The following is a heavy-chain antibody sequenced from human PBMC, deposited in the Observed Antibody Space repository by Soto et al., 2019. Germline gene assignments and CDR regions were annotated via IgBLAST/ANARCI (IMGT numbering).Heavy chain of an antibody. J-gene: IGHJ6*04. CDR2: IYYSGST. CDR3: ARGKLTYYYGMDV. Sequence: SETLSLTCSVSGGSISSGGYYWSWIRQHPGKGLEWIGYIYYSGSTYYNPSLKSRVTISVDTSKNQFSLKLSSVTAADTAVYYCARGKLTYYYGMDVWGKGTTVTVSS. CDR1: GGSISSGGYY. V-gene: IGHV4-31*03. D-gene: IGHD1-7*01.